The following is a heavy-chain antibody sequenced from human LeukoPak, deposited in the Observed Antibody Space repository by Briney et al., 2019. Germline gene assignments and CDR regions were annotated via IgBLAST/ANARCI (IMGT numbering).Heavy chain of an antibody. V-gene: IGHV2-5*02. Sequence: SGPTLVNPTQTPTLTCSISGFSLSCSGVGVGWIRQPPGKALEWLALIYWDDDKRYSPSLRRRVTITKDTSKNEVVLTMTNLDPGDTATYYCAHSPSSSWLRFYYYGMDVWGQGTTVTVSS. J-gene: IGHJ6*02. CDR1: GFSLSCSGVG. CDR3: AHSPSSSWLRFYYYGMDV. D-gene: IGHD6-13*01. CDR2: IYWDDDK.